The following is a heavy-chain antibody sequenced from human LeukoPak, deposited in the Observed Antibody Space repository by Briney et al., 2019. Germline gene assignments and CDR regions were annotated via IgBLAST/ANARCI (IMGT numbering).Heavy chain of an antibody. V-gene: IGHV1-69*01. Sequence: SVKVSCKASGGTFSSYAISWVRQAPGQGLEWMGGIIPIFGTANYAQKFQGRVTITADESTSTAYMELSSLRSEDAAVYYCTIRYFDWLSLDYWGQGTLVTVSS. CDR3: TIRYFDWLSLDY. CDR2: IIPIFGTA. CDR1: GGTFSSYA. D-gene: IGHD3-9*01. J-gene: IGHJ4*02.